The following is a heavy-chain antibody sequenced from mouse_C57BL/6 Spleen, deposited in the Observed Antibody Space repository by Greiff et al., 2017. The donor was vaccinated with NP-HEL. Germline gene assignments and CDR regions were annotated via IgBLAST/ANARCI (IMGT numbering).Heavy chain of an antibody. CDR1: GFTFSDYG. Sequence: EVQLVESGGGLVKPGGSLKLSCAASGFTFSDYGMHWVRQAPEKGLEWVAYISSGSSTIYYADTVKGRFTISRDNAKNTLFLKMTSLRSEDTAMYYCAATDGYYGYFDVWGTGTTVTVSS. CDR3: AATDGYYGYFDV. J-gene: IGHJ1*03. CDR2: ISSGSSTI. V-gene: IGHV5-17*01. D-gene: IGHD2-3*01.